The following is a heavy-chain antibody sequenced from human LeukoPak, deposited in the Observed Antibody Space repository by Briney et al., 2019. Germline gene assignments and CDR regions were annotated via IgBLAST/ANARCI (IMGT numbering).Heavy chain of an antibody. CDR3: ARANVDTYYYYYYMDV. V-gene: IGHV4-38-2*02. D-gene: IGHD5-18*01. Sequence: PSETLSLTCSVSGYSISSAYYWGWIRQPPGKGLEWIGTMYHSGSTNYNPSLKSRVTISVDTSKNQFSVNLSSVTAADTAVYYCARANVDTYYYYYYMDVWGKGTTVTVSS. CDR2: MYHSGST. CDR1: GYSISSAYY. J-gene: IGHJ6*03.